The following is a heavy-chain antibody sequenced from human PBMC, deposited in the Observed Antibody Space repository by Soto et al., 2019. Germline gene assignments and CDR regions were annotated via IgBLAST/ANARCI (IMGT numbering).Heavy chain of an antibody. D-gene: IGHD2-15*01. Sequence: SDTLSLTCTVSGGSISSGNYYWSWIRQPPGKGLEWIGFISYSGSTYYNASLKSRVTISVDTSKNQFSLKLSSVTAADTAVYYCATHLTYCSAGSCYSDFPYYGMDVWGQGTTVTVSS. CDR3: ATHLTYCSAGSCYSDFPYYGMDV. CDR2: ISYSGST. V-gene: IGHV4-39*01. CDR1: GGSISSGNYY. J-gene: IGHJ6*02.